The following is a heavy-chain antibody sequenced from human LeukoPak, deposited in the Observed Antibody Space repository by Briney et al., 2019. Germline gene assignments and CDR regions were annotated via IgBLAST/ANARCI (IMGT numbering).Heavy chain of an antibody. V-gene: IGHV3-23*01. J-gene: IGHJ4*02. CDR3: AKVGTYEILTCYSPHLDY. D-gene: IGHD3-9*01. CDR2: ISGGGGST. CDR1: GFPFSSYA. Sequence: GALRLSFAASGFPFSSYAMSWVRPAPGKGLEWVSDISGGGGSTYYADSVKGRFTISRDNSKDTLYLQLNSLRAEDTAVYYCAKVGTYEILTCYSPHLDYWGQGTLVTVSS.